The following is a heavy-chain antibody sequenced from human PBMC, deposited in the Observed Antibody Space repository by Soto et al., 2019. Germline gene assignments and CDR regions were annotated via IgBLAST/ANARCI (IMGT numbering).Heavy chain of an antibody. Sequence: QVQLVQSGAEVKKPGSSVKVSCKASGGTFSSYAISWVRQAPGQGLEWMGGIITIFGTANYAQKFQGRVTITADESTSTAYMELSSLRSEDTAMYYCARDHGSYGWEYYYYGMDVWGQGTTVTVSS. CDR3: ARDHGSYGWEYYYYGMDV. J-gene: IGHJ6*02. D-gene: IGHD5-18*01. CDR1: GGTFSSYA. CDR2: IITIFGTA. V-gene: IGHV1-69*12.